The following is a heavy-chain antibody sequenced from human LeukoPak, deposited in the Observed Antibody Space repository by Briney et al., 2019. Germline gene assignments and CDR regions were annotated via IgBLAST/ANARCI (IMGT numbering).Heavy chain of an antibody. J-gene: IGHJ6*04. CDR1: GFTSSSYE. Sequence: PGGSLRLSCAASGFTSSSYEMNWVRQAPGKGLEWVSYISSSGSTIYYADSVKGRSTTSRDNAKNSLYLQMNSLRAEDTAVYYCAELGITMIGGVWGKGTTVTISS. V-gene: IGHV3-48*03. CDR2: ISSSGSTI. CDR3: AELGITMIGGV. D-gene: IGHD3-10*02.